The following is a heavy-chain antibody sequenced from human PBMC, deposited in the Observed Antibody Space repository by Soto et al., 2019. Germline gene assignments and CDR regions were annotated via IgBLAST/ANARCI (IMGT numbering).Heavy chain of an antibody. CDR3: AGSTARLTGTRVMVSNWFVP. CDR2: ISNSGGTV. CDR1: AFTFRDYE. D-gene: IGHD1-7*01. Sequence: GGSLRLSCAAAAFTFRDYEMNWVRQAPGRGLEWLSYISNSGGTVYYADSVRGRFTISRDNAMNSLYLQMDSLRVEDTAIYYCAGSTARLTGTRVMVSNWFVPWGQGTLVTVSS. V-gene: IGHV3-48*03. J-gene: IGHJ5*02.